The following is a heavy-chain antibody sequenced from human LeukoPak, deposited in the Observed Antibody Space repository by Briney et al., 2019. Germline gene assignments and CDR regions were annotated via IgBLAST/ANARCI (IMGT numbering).Heavy chain of an antibody. J-gene: IGHJ6*04. V-gene: IGHV3-23*01. CDR1: GFTFSSYA. D-gene: IGHD3-10*01. CDR2: ISGSGGST. CDR3: ANYCYGSGSYSYYYGMDV. Sequence: GGSLRLSCAASGFTFSSYAMSWVRQAPGKGLEWVSAISGSGGSTYYADSVKGRFTISRDNSKNTLYLQMNSLRAEDTAVYYCANYCYGSGSYSYYYGMDVWGKGTTVTVSS.